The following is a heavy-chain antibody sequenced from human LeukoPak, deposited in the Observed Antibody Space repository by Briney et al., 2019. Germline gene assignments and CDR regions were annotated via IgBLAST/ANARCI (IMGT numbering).Heavy chain of an antibody. D-gene: IGHD6-19*01. CDR3: ARESPRRAVTGMDY. V-gene: IGHV1-18*01. Sequence: GASVKVSCKTSGYSLLNYGISWVRQVPGQGLEWMGWISAYNGYTDLAERLQGRATLATDTSTSTAYMELRNLRSDHTAVYYCARESPRRAVTGMDYWGQGTLVTVSS. CDR1: GYSLLNYG. J-gene: IGHJ4*02. CDR2: ISAYNGYT.